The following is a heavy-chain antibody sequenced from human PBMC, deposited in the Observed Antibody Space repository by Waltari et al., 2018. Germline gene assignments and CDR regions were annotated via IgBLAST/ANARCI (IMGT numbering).Heavy chain of an antibody. CDR1: GYSMRSGYY. Sequence: QVQLQESGPGLAKSSETLSLTCDVSGYSMRSGYYWGWIRQPPRKGLEWIASIYQSGSSYYNPSLRSRVTRSVDTSRNQFSLEMTSVTATDTATYYCVAAKEYYYDGSGDDAFETWGQGTLVTVSS. CDR2: IYQSGSS. J-gene: IGHJ3*02. CDR3: VAAKEYYYDGSGDDAFET. V-gene: IGHV4-38-2*01. D-gene: IGHD3-22*01.